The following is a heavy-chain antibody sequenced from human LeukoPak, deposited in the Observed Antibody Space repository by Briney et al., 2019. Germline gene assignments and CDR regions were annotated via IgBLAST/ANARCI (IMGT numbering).Heavy chain of an antibody. CDR1: GFTFGSYA. CDR3: AKNGDRGAYCSGGTCYPYYYYYMDV. D-gene: IGHD2-15*01. Sequence: GGSLRLSCAASGFTFGSYAMSWVRQAPGKGLEWVSTISTTGGTTYYADSVRGRFTISRDNSRNTLYLQMNSLRAEDTAIYYCAKNGDRGAYCSGGTCYPYYYYYMDVWGIGTTVTISS. J-gene: IGHJ6*03. CDR2: ISTTGGTT. V-gene: IGHV3-23*01.